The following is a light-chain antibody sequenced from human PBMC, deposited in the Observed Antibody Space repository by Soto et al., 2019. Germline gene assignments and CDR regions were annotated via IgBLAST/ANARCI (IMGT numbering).Light chain of an antibody. CDR3: QQSYSTPAGLT. CDR1: QSIRSY. J-gene: IGKJ4*01. V-gene: IGKV1-39*01. CDR2: AAS. Sequence: DIQMTQSPSSLSASVGDRVTITCRASQSIRSYLNWYQQKPGKAPKLLIYAASSLQSGVPSRFSGSGSGTEFSLTISSLQPEDFATYYCQQSYSTPAGLTFGGGTKVEIK.